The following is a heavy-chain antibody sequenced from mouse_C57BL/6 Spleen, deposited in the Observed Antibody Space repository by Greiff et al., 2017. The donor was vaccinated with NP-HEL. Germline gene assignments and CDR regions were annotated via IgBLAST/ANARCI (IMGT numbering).Heavy chain of an antibody. D-gene: IGHD1-1*01. Sequence: VHLVESGPELVKPGASVKLSCKASGYIFTSYDINWVKQRPGQGLEWIGWIYPRDGSTKYNEKFKGKATLTVDTSFSTAYMELHSLTSEDSAVDFCAREDYYGSSDYYAMDYWGQGTSVTVSS. V-gene: IGHV1-85*01. J-gene: IGHJ4*01. CDR1: GYIFTSYD. CDR3: AREDYYGSSDYYAMDY. CDR2: IYPRDGST.